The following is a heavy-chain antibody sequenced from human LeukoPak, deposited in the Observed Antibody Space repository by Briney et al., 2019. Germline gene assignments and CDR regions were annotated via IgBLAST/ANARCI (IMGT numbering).Heavy chain of an antibody. D-gene: IGHD3-10*01. V-gene: IGHV1-3*01. CDR2: INAGNGNT. CDR3: ARDAVTMVRGNNWFDP. CDR1: GYTFTSYA. Sequence: ASVKVSCKASGYTFTSYAMHWVRQAPGQRLEWMGWINAGNGNTKYSQKFQGRVTITRDTSASTAYMELSSLRSEDTAVYYCARDAVTMVRGNNWFDPWGQGTLVTVSS. J-gene: IGHJ5*02.